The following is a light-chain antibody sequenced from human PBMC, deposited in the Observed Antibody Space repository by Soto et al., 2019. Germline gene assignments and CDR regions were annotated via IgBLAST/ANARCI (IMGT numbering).Light chain of an antibody. CDR1: QGIGNA. J-gene: IGKJ1*01. CDR2: GAS. CDR3: QQDINYPWT. Sequence: AIQMTQSPSSLSASVGDRVTISCRASQGIGNALGWYQQKPGKAPKVLIYGASNLQSGVPPRFSGSGSGTDFTLAISSLQPEDSATYYCQQDINYPWTFGQGTKVDIK. V-gene: IGKV1-6*01.